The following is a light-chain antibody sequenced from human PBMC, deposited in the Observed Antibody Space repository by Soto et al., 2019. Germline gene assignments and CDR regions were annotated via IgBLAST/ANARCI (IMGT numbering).Light chain of an antibody. CDR3: QQYGSSPYT. CDR2: GAS. Sequence: EIVLTQSPGTLSLSPGERATLSCRASQSVSSNYLAWYQQKSGQAPRLLIYGASHRATGIPDRFSGSGSGTDFTLTISRLEPEDFAVYYCQQYGSSPYTFGQGTKLEIK. J-gene: IGKJ2*01. CDR1: QSVSSNY. V-gene: IGKV3-20*01.